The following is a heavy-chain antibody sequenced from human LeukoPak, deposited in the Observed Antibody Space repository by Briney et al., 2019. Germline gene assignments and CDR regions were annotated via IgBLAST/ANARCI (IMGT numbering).Heavy chain of an antibody. V-gene: IGHV3-74*01. Sequence: PGGSLRLSCVASGFTFSSHWMHCVRQAPGKGLVWVSHIKSDGSFTNYADSVKGRFTISRDNAKNTLYLQMNSLRPEDTAVYYCARGTGAFDIWGQGTKVTVSS. CDR1: GFTFSSHW. J-gene: IGHJ3*02. CDR3: ARGTGAFDI. CDR2: IKSDGSFT. D-gene: IGHD1-1*01.